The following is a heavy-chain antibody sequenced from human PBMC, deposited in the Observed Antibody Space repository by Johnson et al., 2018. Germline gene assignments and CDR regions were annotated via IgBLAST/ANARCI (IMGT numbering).Heavy chain of an antibody. Sequence: EVQLVETGGGLIQPGGSLRLSCAASGLTVSSNYMSWVRQAPGKGLEWVSFIYSGGSTYYADSVKGRFTISRDNSKNTLYLQMNSLRAEETAVYYCARSPPGKEYYYYYYYMGVWGKGTTVTVSS. D-gene: IGHD1-14*01. CDR1: GLTVSSNY. J-gene: IGHJ6*03. CDR2: IYSGGST. V-gene: IGHV3-53*05. CDR3: ARSPPGKEYYYYYYYMGV.